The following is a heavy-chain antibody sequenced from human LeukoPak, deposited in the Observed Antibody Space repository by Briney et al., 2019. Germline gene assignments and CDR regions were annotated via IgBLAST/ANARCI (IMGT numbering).Heavy chain of an antibody. CDR2: INHSGST. Sequence: SETLSLTCAVYGGSFSGYYWSWIRQPPGKGPEWIGEINHSGSTNYNPSLKSRVTISVDTSKNQFSLKLSSVTAADTAVYYCARQDLNDSSGYHFYYFDYWGQGTLVTVSS. D-gene: IGHD3-22*01. CDR3: ARQDLNDSSGYHFYYFDY. V-gene: IGHV4-34*01. J-gene: IGHJ4*02. CDR1: GGSFSGYY.